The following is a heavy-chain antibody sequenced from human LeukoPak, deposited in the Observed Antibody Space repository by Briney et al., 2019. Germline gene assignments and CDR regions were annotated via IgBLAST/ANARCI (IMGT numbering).Heavy chain of an antibody. Sequence: GASVKVSCKASGDTFSNYAISWVRQAPGQGLEWMGAITKFGSTNYAHNFVGRVTMTADKSTSTAYLELSSLKSVDTAVYYCARDRSGYGNYFDFWGQGTLVAVSS. CDR2: ITKFGST. V-gene: IGHV1-69*06. D-gene: IGHD5-18*01. J-gene: IGHJ4*02. CDR1: GDTFSNYA. CDR3: ARDRSGYGNYFDF.